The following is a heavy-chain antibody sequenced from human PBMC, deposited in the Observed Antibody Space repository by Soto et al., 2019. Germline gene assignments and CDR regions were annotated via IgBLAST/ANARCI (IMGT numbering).Heavy chain of an antibody. V-gene: IGHV3-23*01. J-gene: IGHJ4*02. CDR2: ISGSGGST. CDR3: ARGTDYGDYELDY. CDR1: GFTFSSYA. Sequence: GGSLRLSCAASGFTFSSYAMSWVRQAPGKGLEWVSAISGSGGSTYYADSVKGRFTISRDNSKNTRYLQMNSLRAEDTAVYYCARGTDYGDYELDYWGQGTLVTVSS. D-gene: IGHD4-17*01.